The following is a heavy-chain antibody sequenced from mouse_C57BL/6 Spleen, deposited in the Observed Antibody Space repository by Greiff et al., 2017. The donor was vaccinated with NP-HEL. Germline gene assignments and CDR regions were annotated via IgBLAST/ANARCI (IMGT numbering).Heavy chain of an antibody. CDR3: AREDGYDGYAMDY. D-gene: IGHD2-2*01. CDR2: IYPGSGNT. J-gene: IGHJ4*01. CDR1: GYSFTSYY. V-gene: IGHV1-66*01. Sequence: VQLQQSGPELVKPGASVKISCKASGYSFTSYYIHWVKQRPGQGLEWIGWIYPGSGNTKYNEKFKGKATLTADTSSSTAYMQLSSLTSEDSAVYYCAREDGYDGYAMDYWGQGTSVTVSS.